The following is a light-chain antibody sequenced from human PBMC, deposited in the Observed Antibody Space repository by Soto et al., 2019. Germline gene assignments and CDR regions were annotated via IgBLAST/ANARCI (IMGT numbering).Light chain of an antibody. CDR2: AAT. Sequence: DIQMTQSPSSXSAFVGDSVTVTCRASQPSGTSLHWYQQRAGTAPKVLISAATKLQGGVPSRFSGRGSGTDFTLTIRNLQPEDSAPYFCQQGYNTFWTFRRGTKVDIK. J-gene: IGKJ1*01. CDR3: QQGYNTFWT. V-gene: IGKV1-39*01. CDR1: QPSGTS.